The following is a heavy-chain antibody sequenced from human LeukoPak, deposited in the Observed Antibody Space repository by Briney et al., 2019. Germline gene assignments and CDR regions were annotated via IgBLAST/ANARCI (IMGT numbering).Heavy chain of an antibody. D-gene: IGHD3-22*01. Sequence: GESLKISCRGSGYSFATYWIGWVRQMPGKGLEWMGIIYPGDSDSRYSPSFQGLVTMSVDKSISTAYLQWSSLKASDTAMYYCARRFSDSRSAFDIWGQGTMVTVSS. CDR1: GYSFATYW. CDR3: ARRFSDSRSAFDI. J-gene: IGHJ3*02. CDR2: IYPGDSDS. V-gene: IGHV5-51*01.